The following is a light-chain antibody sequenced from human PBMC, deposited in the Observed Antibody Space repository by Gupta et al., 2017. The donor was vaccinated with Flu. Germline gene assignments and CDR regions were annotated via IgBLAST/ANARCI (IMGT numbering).Light chain of an antibody. V-gene: IGKV3-20*01. J-gene: IGKJ2*01. CDR1: ESVRDNL. CDR2: GAS. Sequence: GTLALSAGERVTLSCKASESVRDNLLAWYQQKPGRGPRLLIYGASTRATGIPDRFSGTGSGTDFTLTISALEPEDVAVYHCQQDGSAPNTFGQGTKVEIK. CDR3: QQDGSAPNT.